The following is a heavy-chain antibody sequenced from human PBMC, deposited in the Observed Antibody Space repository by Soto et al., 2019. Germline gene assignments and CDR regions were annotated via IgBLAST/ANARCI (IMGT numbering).Heavy chain of an antibody. Sequence: EVQLVESGGGLVQPGGSLRLSCAASGFTFSSYDTHWVRQATGKGLEWVSAIGTAGDTYYPGSVKGRFTISRENAKNSLYLQMNSLRAEDTAVYYCARDENGSGTAFDIWGQGTMVTVSS. CDR1: GFTFSSYD. CDR2: IGTAGDT. CDR3: ARDENGSGTAFDI. V-gene: IGHV3-13*01. J-gene: IGHJ3*02. D-gene: IGHD2-15*01.